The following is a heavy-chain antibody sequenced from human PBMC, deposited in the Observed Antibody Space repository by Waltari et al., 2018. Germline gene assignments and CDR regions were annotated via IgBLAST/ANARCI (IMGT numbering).Heavy chain of an antibody. Sequence: QVQLQQWGAGLLKPSETLSLTCAVYGGSFSGYYWSWIRQPPGKGLAWIGEINHSGSTNYHPSLKSRVTISVDTSKNQFSLKLSSVTAADTAVYYCARGLVLRFLYGMDVWGQGTTVTVSS. J-gene: IGHJ6*02. V-gene: IGHV4-34*01. D-gene: IGHD3-3*01. CDR1: GGSFSGYY. CDR2: INHSGST. CDR3: ARGLVLRFLYGMDV.